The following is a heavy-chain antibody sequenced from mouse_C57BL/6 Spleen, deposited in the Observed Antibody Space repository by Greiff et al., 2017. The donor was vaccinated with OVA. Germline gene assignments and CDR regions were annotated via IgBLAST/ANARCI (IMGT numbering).Heavy chain of an antibody. Sequence: EVKLVESGGGLVKPGGSLKLSCAASGFTFSDYGMHWVRQAPEKGLEWVAYISSGSSTIYYADTVKGRFTISRDNAKNTLFLQMTSLRSEDTAMYYCASELWPYYFDYWGQGTTLTVSS. CDR2: ISSGSSTI. CDR1: GFTFSDYG. V-gene: IGHV5-17*01. D-gene: IGHD1-1*02. J-gene: IGHJ2*01. CDR3: ASELWPYYFDY.